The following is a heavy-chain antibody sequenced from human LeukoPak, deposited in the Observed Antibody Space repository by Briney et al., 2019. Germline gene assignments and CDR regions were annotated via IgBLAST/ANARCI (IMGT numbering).Heavy chain of an antibody. CDR3: ARWAYGSGSYYSNWFDP. CDR1: GYTFTGYY. J-gene: IGHJ5*02. D-gene: IGHD3-10*01. CDR2: INPNSGGT. Sequence: ASVKVSCKASGYTFTGYYMHWVRQAPGQGLEWMGRINPNSGGTNYAQKFQGRVTMTRDTSISTAYMELSRLRSDDTAVYYCARWAYGSGSYYSNWFDPWGQGTLVIVSS. V-gene: IGHV1-2*06.